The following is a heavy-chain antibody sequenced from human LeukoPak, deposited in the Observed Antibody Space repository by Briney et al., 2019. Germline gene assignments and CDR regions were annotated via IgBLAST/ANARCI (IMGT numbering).Heavy chain of an antibody. CDR2: IYNSGNT. V-gene: IGHV4-30-4*07. D-gene: IGHD3-22*01. Sequence: SETLSLTCAVSGGSISSGDYSWSWIRQPPGEGLEWIGFIYNSGNTYYNPSLKSRVTLSVDMSKNQFSLNLSSVTAADTAVYYCARTAYDSSDFYRFDYWGQGTLVTVSS. CDR1: GGSISSGDYS. CDR3: ARTAYDSSDFYRFDY. J-gene: IGHJ4*02.